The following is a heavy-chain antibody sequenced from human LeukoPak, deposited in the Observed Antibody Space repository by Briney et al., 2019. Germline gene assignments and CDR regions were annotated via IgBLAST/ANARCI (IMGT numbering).Heavy chain of an antibody. CDR3: ARPRITMVRGVIISYGMDV. J-gene: IGHJ6*02. CDR1: GYTFTSYG. D-gene: IGHD3-10*01. V-gene: IGHV1-18*01. Sequence: GASVKVSCKASGYTFTSYGISWVRQAPGQGLEWMGWISACNGKTNYAQKLQGRVTMTTDTSTSTAYMELRSLRSDDTAVYYCARPRITMVRGVIISYGMDVWGQGTTVTVSS. CDR2: ISACNGKT.